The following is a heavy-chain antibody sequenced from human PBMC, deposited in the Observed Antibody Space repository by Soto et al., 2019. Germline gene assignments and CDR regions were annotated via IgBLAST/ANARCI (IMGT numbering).Heavy chain of an antibody. CDR3: ARNESSNIYGMDV. D-gene: IGHD6-6*01. J-gene: IGHJ6*02. CDR2: ISSSSFSI. Sequence: PGGSLRLSCAASGFTFSSYSMNWVRQAPGKGLEWVSSISSSSFSINYADSVKGRFSISRDNAQNSLHLQMSNLRAEDTAVYYCARNESSNIYGMDVWSQGTTVTVSS. V-gene: IGHV3-21*01. CDR1: GFTFSSYS.